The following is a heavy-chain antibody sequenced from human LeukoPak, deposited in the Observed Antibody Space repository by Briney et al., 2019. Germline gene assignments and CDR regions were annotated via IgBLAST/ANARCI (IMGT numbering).Heavy chain of an antibody. CDR2: IYYTGTT. J-gene: IGHJ4*02. V-gene: IGHV4-59*08. Sequence: PSETLSLTCTVSAGSISSYYWNWLRQSPGKGLEWIGYIYYTGTTKYNPSLTSRVTISIDTSKNQFSLKLSSVTAADTAVYYCATSVGTTGTTWGQGTLVIASS. CDR3: ATSVGTTGTT. CDR1: AGSISSYY. D-gene: IGHD1-1*01.